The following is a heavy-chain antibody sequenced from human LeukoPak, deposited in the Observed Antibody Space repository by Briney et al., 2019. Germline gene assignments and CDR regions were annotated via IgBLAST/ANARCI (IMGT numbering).Heavy chain of an antibody. J-gene: IGHJ3*02. CDR1: GYSFTSYW. Sequence: GESLEISCKGSGYSFTSYWIGWVRQMPGKGLEWVRIIYPGDSDTRYSPSFQGQVTTSADESISTAYLQWSSLKASDTAMYYCARRGYCSSTSCYDAFDIWGQGTMVTVSS. V-gene: IGHV5-51*01. D-gene: IGHD2-2*01. CDR2: IYPGDSDT. CDR3: ARRGYCSSTSCYDAFDI.